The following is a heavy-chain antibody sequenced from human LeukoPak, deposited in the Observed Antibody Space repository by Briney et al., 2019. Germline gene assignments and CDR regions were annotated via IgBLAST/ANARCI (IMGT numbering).Heavy chain of an antibody. D-gene: IGHD3-3*01. Sequence: GGSLRLSCAASGFTVSSNYMSWVRQAPGKGLEWVSVIYSGGSTYYADSVKGRFTISRDNFKNTLFLQMDSLRAEDTAPYYCAKSVAIYFYYGLDVWGQGTTVTVSS. CDR1: GFTVSSNY. J-gene: IGHJ6*02. V-gene: IGHV3-53*01. CDR3: AKSVAIYFYYGLDV. CDR2: IYSGGST.